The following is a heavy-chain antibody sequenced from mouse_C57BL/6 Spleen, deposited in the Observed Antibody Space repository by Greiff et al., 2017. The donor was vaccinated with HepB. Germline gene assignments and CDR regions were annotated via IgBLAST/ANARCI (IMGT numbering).Heavy chain of an antibody. J-gene: IGHJ1*03. CDR3: AREGRGYDWYFDV. V-gene: IGHV3-6*01. CDR1: GYSITSGYY. Sequence: VQLKESGPGLVKPSQSLSLTCSVPGYSITSGYYWNWIRQFPGNKLEWMGYISYDGSNNYNPSLKNRISITRDTSKNQFFLKLNSVTTEDTATYYCAREGRGYDWYFDVWGTGTTVTVSS. CDR2: ISYDGSN. D-gene: IGHD1-2*01.